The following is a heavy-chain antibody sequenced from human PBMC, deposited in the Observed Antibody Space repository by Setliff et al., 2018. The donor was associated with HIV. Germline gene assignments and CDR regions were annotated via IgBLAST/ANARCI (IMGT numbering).Heavy chain of an antibody. CDR2: INPNSGGT. Sequence: EASVKVSCKTSGYTFDAKYIHWARQAPGQGLEWMGWINPNSGGTNYARKFQGRVTMTRDTSISTAYMELNSLRFDDTAVYYCAREKRSSTWLYSSGGTVDYWGLGTLVTVSS. J-gene: IGHJ4*02. CDR3: AREKRSSTWLYSSGGTVDY. CDR1: GYTFDAKY. D-gene: IGHD6-25*01. V-gene: IGHV1-2*02.